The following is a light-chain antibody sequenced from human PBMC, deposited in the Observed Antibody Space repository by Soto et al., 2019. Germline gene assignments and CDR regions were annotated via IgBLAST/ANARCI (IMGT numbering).Light chain of an antibody. Sequence: EIVLTQSPGTLSLSPGERATLSCRASQSVSSSYLAWYQQKPGQAPRLLIYGASSRATGVPDRFTGSGSGTDFTLTISSLEPEDSALYYCQQRDDWVSFGGGTKVEIK. V-gene: IGKV3D-20*02. CDR3: QQRDDWVS. CDR1: QSVSSSY. CDR2: GAS. J-gene: IGKJ4*01.